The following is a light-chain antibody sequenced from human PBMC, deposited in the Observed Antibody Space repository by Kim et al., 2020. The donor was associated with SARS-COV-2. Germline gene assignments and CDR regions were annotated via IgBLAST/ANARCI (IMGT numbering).Light chain of an antibody. CDR2: AAS. J-gene: IGKJ2*01. Sequence: DIQMTQSPSSLSASVGDRVTITCRASQSISTYLNWYQQKPGKAPNLLIYAASSLQSGVPSRFSGSGSGTDFTLTISSLQPEDFATYYCQQSYSMPYTFGQGTKVDIK. CDR3: QQSYSMPYT. CDR1: QSISTY. V-gene: IGKV1-39*01.